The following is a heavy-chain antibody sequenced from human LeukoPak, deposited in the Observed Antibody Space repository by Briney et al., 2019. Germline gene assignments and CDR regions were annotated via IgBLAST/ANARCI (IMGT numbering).Heavy chain of an antibody. Sequence: SETLSLTCTVSGGSISSSSYYSGWIRQPPGKGLEWIGSTYYSGSTYYNPSLKSRVTISVDTSKNQFSLKLSSVTAADTAVYYCARSNENYDSSGYYYVDNWFDHWGQGTLVTVSS. CDR3: ARSNENYDSSGYYYVDNWFDH. D-gene: IGHD3-22*01. CDR2: TYYSGST. J-gene: IGHJ5*02. CDR1: GGSISSSSYY. V-gene: IGHV4-39*01.